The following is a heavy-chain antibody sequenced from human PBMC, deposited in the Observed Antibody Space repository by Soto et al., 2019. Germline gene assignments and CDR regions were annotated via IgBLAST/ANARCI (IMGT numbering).Heavy chain of an antibody. CDR1: GGTFSSYT. D-gene: IGHD5-12*01. CDR3: ASPSGYDLSYYYGMDV. J-gene: IGHJ6*02. Sequence: QVQLVQSGAEVKKPGSSVKVSCKASGGTFSSYTISWVRQAPGQGLEWMGRIIPILGIANYAQKFQGRVTITADKSTSTAYMELSSLRSEDTDVYYCASPSGYDLSYYYGMDVWGQGTTVTVSS. CDR2: IIPILGIA. V-gene: IGHV1-69*02.